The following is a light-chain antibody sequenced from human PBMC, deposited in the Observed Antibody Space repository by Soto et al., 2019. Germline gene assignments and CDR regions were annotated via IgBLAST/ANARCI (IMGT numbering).Light chain of an antibody. CDR1: SSDVGGYNY. CDR3: SSFTSSSTFVV. V-gene: IGLV2-14*01. Sequence: QSALTQPASVSGSPGQSITISCTGTSSDVGGYNYVSWYQQHPGKAPKLMIYEVSNRPSGLSNRVSGSKSGNTASRTISGLQAEDEADYYCSSFTSSSTFVVFGGGTKLTVL. J-gene: IGLJ2*01. CDR2: EVS.